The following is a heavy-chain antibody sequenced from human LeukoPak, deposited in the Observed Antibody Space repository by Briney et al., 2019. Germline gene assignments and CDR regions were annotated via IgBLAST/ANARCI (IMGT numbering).Heavy chain of an antibody. V-gene: IGHV3-30*18. CDR3: AKTENRFWQQLDY. CDR2: ISYDGSNK. Sequence: GRSLRLSCAASGFTFSSYGMHWVRQAPGKGLEWVAVISYDGSNKYYADSVKGRFTISRDNSKNTLYLQMNSLRAEDTAVYYCAKTENRFWQQLDYWGQGTLVTVSS. D-gene: IGHD6-13*01. CDR1: GFTFSSYG. J-gene: IGHJ4*02.